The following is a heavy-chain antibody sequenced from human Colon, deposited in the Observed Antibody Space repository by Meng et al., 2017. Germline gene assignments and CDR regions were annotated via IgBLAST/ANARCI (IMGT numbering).Heavy chain of an antibody. CDR1: GGSISGTNW. J-gene: IGHJ4*02. CDR2: TYHSGTI. CDR3: ARHYYDSSGSFGAFDY. Sequence: QGKRQGSGPGPVKPSGTLSITCAVSGGSISGTNWWSWGRQPPGKGLEWIGETYHSGTIHYNPSLKSRVTISVDKSKNQFSLKLSSVTAADTAVYYCARHYYDSSGSFGAFDYWGQGTLVTVSS. V-gene: IGHV4-4*02. D-gene: IGHD3-22*01.